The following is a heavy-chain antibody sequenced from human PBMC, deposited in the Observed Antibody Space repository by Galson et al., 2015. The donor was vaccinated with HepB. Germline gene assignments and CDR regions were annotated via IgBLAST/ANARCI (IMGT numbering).Heavy chain of an antibody. CDR2: IWYDGSNK. Sequence: SLRLSCAASGFTFYSYGMHWVRQAPGKGLEWVAAIWYDGSNKYYADSVKGRFTISRDNSKNTLYLQMNSLRAEDTAVYYCARDLRAYCGGDCLYPDYWGQGTLVTVSS. V-gene: IGHV3-33*08. J-gene: IGHJ4*02. CDR3: ARDLRAYCGGDCLYPDY. D-gene: IGHD2-21*02. CDR1: GFTFYSYG.